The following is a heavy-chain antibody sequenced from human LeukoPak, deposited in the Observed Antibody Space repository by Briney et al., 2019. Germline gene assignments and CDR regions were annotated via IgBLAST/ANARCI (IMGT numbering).Heavy chain of an antibody. D-gene: IGHD1-1*01. J-gene: IGHJ5*02. CDR1: GFTFNNYA. Sequence: GGSLRLSCAASGFTFNNYAVSWVRQAPGKGLEGVSGISGSGAKTYYADSVKGRFTISRDNSRNTFYIQMTSLRVEDTAVYYCSKDPVQHGNGLYWFDPWGQGTVVTVSS. CDR2: ISGSGAKT. V-gene: IGHV3-23*01. CDR3: SKDPVQHGNGLYWFDP.